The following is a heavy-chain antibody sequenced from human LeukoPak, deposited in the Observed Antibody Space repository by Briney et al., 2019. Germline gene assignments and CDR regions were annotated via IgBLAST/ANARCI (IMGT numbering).Heavy chain of an antibody. Sequence: ASVKDSCKASGYTFTSYGISWVRQAPGQGLEWMGWISTYNGNTNYAQKLQGRVTMTTDTSTSTAYMELRSLRSDDTAVYYCARDSSGWSYFDYWGQGILVTVSS. D-gene: IGHD6-19*01. CDR1: GYTFTSYG. V-gene: IGHV1-18*01. CDR2: ISTYNGNT. J-gene: IGHJ4*02. CDR3: ARDSSGWSYFDY.